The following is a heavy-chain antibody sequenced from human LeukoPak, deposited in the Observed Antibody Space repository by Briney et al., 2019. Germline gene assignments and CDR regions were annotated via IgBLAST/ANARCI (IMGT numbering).Heavy chain of an antibody. CDR3: AREASADGHFFDS. CDR2: INSDSGDT. V-gene: IGHV1-2*02. CDR1: GYSFVAYY. Sequence: GASVKVSCKPSGYSFVAYYKHWLRQAPGQGLEWMGRINSDSGDTKFAQKFQGRVTMTRDKSINTVYMEVSRLTSDDTAVYYCAREASADGHFFDSWGQGSLVTVSS. J-gene: IGHJ4*02. D-gene: IGHD5-24*01.